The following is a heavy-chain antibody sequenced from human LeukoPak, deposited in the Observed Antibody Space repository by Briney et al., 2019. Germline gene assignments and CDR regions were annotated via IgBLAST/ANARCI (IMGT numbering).Heavy chain of an antibody. J-gene: IGHJ6*02. Sequence: GGSLRLSCAASGFTFSSYSMNWVRQAPGKGLEWVSSISSSSSYIYYADSVKGRFTISRDNAKDSLYLQMNSLRAEDTAVYYCAREWVAAISYGMDVWGQGTTVTVSS. D-gene: IGHD1-26*01. V-gene: IGHV3-21*01. CDR1: GFTFSSYS. CDR2: ISSSSSYI. CDR3: AREWVAAISYGMDV.